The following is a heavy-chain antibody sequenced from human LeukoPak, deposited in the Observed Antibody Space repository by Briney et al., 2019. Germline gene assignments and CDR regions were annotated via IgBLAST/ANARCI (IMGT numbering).Heavy chain of an antibody. Sequence: GGSLRLSCAASGFTFSSYAMSWVRQAPGKGLEWVSAISGSGGSTYYADSVKGRFTISRDNSKNTLYLQMNSLRAEDTAVYYCAKDLEEGSLGLGLSLYFQHWGQGTLVTASS. CDR2: ISGSGGST. CDR3: AKDLEEGSLGLGLSLYFQH. CDR1: GFTFSSYA. J-gene: IGHJ1*01. D-gene: IGHD2-15*01. V-gene: IGHV3-23*01.